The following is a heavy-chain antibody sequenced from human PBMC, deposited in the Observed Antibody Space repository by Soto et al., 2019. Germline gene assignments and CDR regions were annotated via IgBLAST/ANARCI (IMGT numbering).Heavy chain of an antibody. Sequence: EVQLVESGGGLVQPGGSLRLSCAASGFTFSSYEMNWVRQAPGRGLEWVSTLTSGGTTFYADSVKGRFTISRDNSKNTLSLQMHSLRTEDTALYYCAKRATTVPTPGNYFDCWGQGTLVTVSS. CDR2: LTSGGTT. CDR3: AKRATTVPTPGNYFDC. CDR1: GFTFSSYE. J-gene: IGHJ4*02. V-gene: IGHV3-23*04. D-gene: IGHD2-15*01.